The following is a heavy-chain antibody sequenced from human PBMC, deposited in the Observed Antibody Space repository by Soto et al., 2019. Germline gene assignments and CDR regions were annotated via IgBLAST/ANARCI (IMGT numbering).Heavy chain of an antibody. V-gene: IGHV4-34*01. D-gene: IGHD3-16*02. J-gene: IGHJ4*02. CDR2: INHSGST. CDR3: ARGRRFLVASYDYIWGSYRDWPTNCDY. CDR1: GGSFSGYY. Sequence: SETLSLTCAVYGGSFSGYYWSWIRQPPGKGLEWIGEINHSGSTNYNPSLKSRVTISVDTSKNQFSLKLSSVTAADTAVYYCARGRRFLVASYDYIWGSYRDWPTNCDYWGQGTLVTVSS.